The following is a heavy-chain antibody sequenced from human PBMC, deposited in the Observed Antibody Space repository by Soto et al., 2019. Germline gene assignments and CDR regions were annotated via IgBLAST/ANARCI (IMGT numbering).Heavy chain of an antibody. J-gene: IGHJ4*02. CDR1: GGSISNYY. D-gene: IGHD5-18*01. Sequence: QVQLQESGPGLVKPSETLSLTCTVAGGSISNYYWSWIRQPPGKGLEWIGYIYYSGSTNYNPSLKGRVTISVDTSKNQFSLKLSSVTAADTAVYYCARHRYSYGVYYFDYWGQGTLATVSS. CDR3: ARHRYSYGVYYFDY. CDR2: IYYSGST. V-gene: IGHV4-59*08.